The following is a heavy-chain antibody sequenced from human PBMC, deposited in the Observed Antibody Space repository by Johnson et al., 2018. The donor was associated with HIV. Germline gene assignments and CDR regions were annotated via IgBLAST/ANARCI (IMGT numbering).Heavy chain of an antibody. V-gene: IGHV3-11*04. CDR3: ARDSTPWGGDYVDYAFDI. Sequence: QVQLVESGGGLVQPGGSLRLSCAASGFSFSDYYMSWIRQAPGKGLESVSYISSSGSTIYYADSVKARFTIPRDNAKKSLYLQMNSLRAEDTAVYYCARDSTPWGGDYVDYAFDIWGQGTMVTVSS. CDR2: ISSSGSTI. D-gene: IGHD4-17*01. J-gene: IGHJ3*02. CDR1: GFSFSDYY.